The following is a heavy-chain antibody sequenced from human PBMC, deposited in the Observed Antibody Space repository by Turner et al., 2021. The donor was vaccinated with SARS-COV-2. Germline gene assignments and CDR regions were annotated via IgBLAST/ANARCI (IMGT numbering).Heavy chain of an antibody. Sequence: EVQLVESGGGLVKQGGSLRLSCAAPGLTFSSYSMNWVRQAPGKGLAWVSSISSSSRYIYYADSVKGRFTISRDNAKNSLYLQMNSLRAEDTAVYYCARDSFGYYDSSGYYLGGFDYWGQGTLVTVSS. V-gene: IGHV3-21*01. CDR2: ISSSSRYI. CDR1: GLTFSSYS. J-gene: IGHJ4*02. CDR3: ARDSFGYYDSSGYYLGGFDY. D-gene: IGHD3-22*01.